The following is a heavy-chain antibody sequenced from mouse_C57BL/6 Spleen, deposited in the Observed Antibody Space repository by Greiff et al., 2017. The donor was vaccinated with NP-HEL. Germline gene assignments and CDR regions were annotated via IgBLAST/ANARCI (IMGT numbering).Heavy chain of an antibody. D-gene: IGHD2-5*01. CDR3: ARRYSNYEGARDY. CDR2: IYPSASET. V-gene: IGHV1-61*01. Sequence: QVQLQQPGAELVRPGSSVKLSCKASGYTFTSYWMDWVKQSPGQGLEWIGNIYPSASETHYNQKFKDKATLTVDKSSSTAYIQLSSLTSEDSAVYYGARRYSNYEGARDYWGQGTSVTVSS. CDR1: GYTFTSYW. J-gene: IGHJ4*01.